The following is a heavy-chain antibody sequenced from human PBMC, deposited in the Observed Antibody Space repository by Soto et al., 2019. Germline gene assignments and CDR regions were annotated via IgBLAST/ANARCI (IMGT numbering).Heavy chain of an antibody. J-gene: IGHJ6*02. D-gene: IGHD1-20*01. V-gene: IGHV1-69*08. CDR3: AIWSNWNPLYYRGMDV. CDR2: IIPLHNTS. CDR1: GGAFTNYS. Sequence: ASVKVSCKVSGGAFTNYSLNWVRHAPGQGLEWLGGIIPLHNTSNYSLKLLGRGSVTADISSNTVYMHLSGLTSDDTATYYCAIWSNWNPLYYRGMDVWGQGTSVTVSS.